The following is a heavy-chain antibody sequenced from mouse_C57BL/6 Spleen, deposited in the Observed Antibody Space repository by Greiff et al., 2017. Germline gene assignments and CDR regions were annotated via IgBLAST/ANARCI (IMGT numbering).Heavy chain of an antibody. J-gene: IGHJ3*01. CDR2: ISDGGSYP. Sequence: EVQLQESGGGLVKPGGSLKLSCAASGFTFSSYAMSWVRQTPEKRLEWVATISDGGSYPSYPDNVKGRFTISRDNAKNKLYLQKRHLKTEDTAIYYCARSGYCSYCWFADWGKGTLVTVSA. V-gene: IGHV5-4*01. D-gene: IGHD2-12*01. CDR1: GFTFSSYA. CDR3: ARSGYCSYCWFAD.